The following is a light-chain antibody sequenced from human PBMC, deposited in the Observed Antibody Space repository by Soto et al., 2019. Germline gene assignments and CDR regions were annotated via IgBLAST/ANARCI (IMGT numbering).Light chain of an antibody. CDR1: QTISTY. V-gene: IGKV1-39*01. CDR3: QQSHGIPYT. Sequence: DIQMTQSPSSLSAAVGDRVTITCRASQTISTYLNWYQQKPGKAPKLLIYAASSLQSGVPSRFTGSGSGTDFPLTSSSLQPEDFATYYCQQSHGIPYTFGQGTKLEIK. J-gene: IGKJ2*01. CDR2: AAS.